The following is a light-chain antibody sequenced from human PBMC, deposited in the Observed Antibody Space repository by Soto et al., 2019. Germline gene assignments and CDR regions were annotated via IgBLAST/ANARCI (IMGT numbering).Light chain of an antibody. CDR1: QSISTW. CDR2: KAS. V-gene: IGKV1-5*03. CDR3: QQYSGFFWT. J-gene: IGKJ1*01. Sequence: DIQMTQSPSTLSASVGDRVTITCRASQSISTWLAWYQQKPGEAPKLLIYKASSLESGVPSRFSGGGSGTEFTLTISSLQPADFATYFCQQYSGFFWTFGQGTMVEVK.